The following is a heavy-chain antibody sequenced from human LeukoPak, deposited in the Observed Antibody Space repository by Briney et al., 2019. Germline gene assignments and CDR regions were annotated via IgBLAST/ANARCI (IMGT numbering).Heavy chain of an antibody. V-gene: IGHV4-31*03. D-gene: IGHD3-22*01. CDR3: ARDPYDSSGYYLLDY. J-gene: IGHJ4*02. CDR1: GGSISSGGYY. Sequence: PSQTLSLTCTVSGGSISSGGYYWSWIRQHPGKGLEWIGYIYYSGSTYYNPSLKSRVTISVDTSKNQFSLKLSSVTAADTAVYYCARDPYDSSGYYLLDYWGQGTLVTVSS. CDR2: IYYSGST.